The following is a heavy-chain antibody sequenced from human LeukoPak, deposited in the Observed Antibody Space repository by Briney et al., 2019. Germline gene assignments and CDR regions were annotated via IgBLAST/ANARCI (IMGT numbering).Heavy chain of an antibody. D-gene: IGHD4-17*01. V-gene: IGHV3-64*01. Sequence: GGSLRLSCAAPGFTFSSYAMHWVRQAPGKGLEYVSAISSNGGSTYYANSVKGRFTISRDNSKNTLYLQMGSLRAEDMAVYYCARDTFGDFAEYFQHWGQGTLVTVSS. CDR2: ISSNGGST. J-gene: IGHJ1*01. CDR3: ARDTFGDFAEYFQH. CDR1: GFTFSSYA.